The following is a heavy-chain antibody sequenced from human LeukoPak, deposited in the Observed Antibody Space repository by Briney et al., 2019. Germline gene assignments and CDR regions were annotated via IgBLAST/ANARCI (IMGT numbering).Heavy chain of an antibody. Sequence: SETLSLTCSVSGVSVSSSNSYWGWIRQPPGTGLGWIGSIYYTGNTYYNASVKSQVYISIDTSENQFSLRLTSVTAADTAVYFCARQTGSGLFLLPGGQGTLVTVSS. CDR2: IYYTGNT. CDR3: ARQTGSGLFLLP. D-gene: IGHD3/OR15-3a*01. CDR1: GVSVSSSNSY. J-gene: IGHJ4*02. V-gene: IGHV4-39*01.